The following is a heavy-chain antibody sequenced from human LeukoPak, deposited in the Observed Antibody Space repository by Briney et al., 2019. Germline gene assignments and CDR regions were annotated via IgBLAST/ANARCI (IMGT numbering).Heavy chain of an antibody. D-gene: IGHD3-3*01. CDR1: GGSFSGYY. V-gene: IGHV4-34*01. Sequence: SETLSLTCAVYGGSFSGYYWSWIRQPPGKGPEWIGEINHSGSTNYNPSLKSRVTISVDTSKNQFSLKLSSVTAADTAVYYCARVGGPYYDFWSGYPDAFDVWGQGTMVTVSS. J-gene: IGHJ3*01. CDR3: ARVGGPYYDFWSGYPDAFDV. CDR2: INHSGST.